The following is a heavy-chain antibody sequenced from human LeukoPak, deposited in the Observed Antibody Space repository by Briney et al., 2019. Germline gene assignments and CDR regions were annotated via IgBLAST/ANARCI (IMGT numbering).Heavy chain of an antibody. J-gene: IGHJ4*02. CDR1: GGSISNCY. V-gene: IGHV4-59*12. CDR2: IHYSGST. D-gene: IGHD3-22*01. Sequence: PSETLSLTCTVSGGSISNCYWSWIRQPPGKGLEWIGYIHYSGSTNYNPSLKSRVTISVDTSKNQFSLKLTSVTAADTAVYYCARVIDYDSSGYYLGYWGQGTRVTVSS. CDR3: ARVIDYDSSGYYLGY.